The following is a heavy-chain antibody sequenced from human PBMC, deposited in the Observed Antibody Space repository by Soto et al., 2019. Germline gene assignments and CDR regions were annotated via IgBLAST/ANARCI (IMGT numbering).Heavy chain of an antibody. Sequence: QVQLVESGGGVVQPGRSLRLSCAASGFTFSSYGMHWVRQAPGKGLEWVAVISYDGSNKYYADSVKGRFTISRDNSKNTLYLQMNSLRAEDTAVYYCAKDGKGFGESYEDGMDVWGQGTTVTVSS. CDR1: GFTFSSYG. D-gene: IGHD3-10*01. J-gene: IGHJ6*02. V-gene: IGHV3-30*18. CDR3: AKDGKGFGESYEDGMDV. CDR2: ISYDGSNK.